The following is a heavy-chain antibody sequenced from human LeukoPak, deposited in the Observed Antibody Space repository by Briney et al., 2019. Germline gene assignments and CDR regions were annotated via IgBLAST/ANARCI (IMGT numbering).Heavy chain of an antibody. CDR2: LIPIFATP. V-gene: IGHV1-69*05. D-gene: IGHD3-22*01. J-gene: IGHJ4*02. CDR3: ASPYYDSSGPLGY. Sequence: LIPIFATPNYAQKFQGRVTITTDESTSTTYMELSSLRSEDTAVYYCASPYYDSSGPLGYWGQGTLVTVSS.